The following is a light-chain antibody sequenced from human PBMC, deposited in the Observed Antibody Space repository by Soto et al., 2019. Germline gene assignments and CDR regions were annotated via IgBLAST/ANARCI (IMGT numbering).Light chain of an antibody. J-gene: IGKJ5*01. V-gene: IGKV3-15*01. CDR1: QSLSST. Sequence: EIVMTQSTATLSVSPGKGSTLSCRASQSLSSTLAWYQQKPGKAPRLLIYGASTRATGIPARYSGSGSGTEFTLTISSLQPEDFETYYCQQSYSIPITFGQGTRLEIK. CDR3: QQSYSIPIT. CDR2: GAS.